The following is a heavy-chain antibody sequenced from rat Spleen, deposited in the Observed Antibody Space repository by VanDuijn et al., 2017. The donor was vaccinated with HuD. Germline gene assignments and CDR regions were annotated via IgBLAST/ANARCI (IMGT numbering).Heavy chain of an antibody. V-gene: IGHV3-3*01. CDR1: GYSITSSYR. CDR2: INSAGST. Sequence: EVQLQESGPGLVKPSQSLSLTCSVTGYSITSSYRWNWIRKFPGNKLEWMGYINSAGSTNYNPSLKSRIPITRDTSNNQFFLQVNSVTTEDTATYYCARPYGYTYGPFAYWGQGTLVTVSS. J-gene: IGHJ3*01. CDR3: ARPYGYTYGPFAY. D-gene: IGHD1-9*01.